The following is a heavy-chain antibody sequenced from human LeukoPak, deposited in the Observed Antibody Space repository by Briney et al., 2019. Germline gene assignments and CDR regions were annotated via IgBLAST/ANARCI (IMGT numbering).Heavy chain of an antibody. CDR1: GFTFSSYA. CDR2: ISGSGGST. J-gene: IGHJ4*02. CDR3: AKADDFWSGYPDY. D-gene: IGHD3-3*01. V-gene: IGHV3-23*01. Sequence: GGSLRLSCAASGFTFSSYAMSWVRQAPGKGLEWVSAISGSGGSTYYADSVKGRFTISRGNSKNTLYLQMNSLRAEDTAVYYCAKADDFWSGYPDYWGQGTLVTVSS.